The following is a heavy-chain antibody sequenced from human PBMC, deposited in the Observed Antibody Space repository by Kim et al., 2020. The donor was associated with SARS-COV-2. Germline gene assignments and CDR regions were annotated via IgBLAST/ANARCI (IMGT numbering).Heavy chain of an antibody. CDR1: GYTFTSYA. CDR3: ARVQVVVAAKDAFDI. Sequence: ASVKVSCKASGYTFTSYAMHWVRQAPGQRLEWMGWINAGNGNTKYSQKFQGRVTITRDTSASTAYMELSSLRSEDTAVYYCARVQVVVAAKDAFDIWGQGTMVTVSS. V-gene: IGHV1-3*01. D-gene: IGHD2-15*01. CDR2: INAGNGNT. J-gene: IGHJ3*02.